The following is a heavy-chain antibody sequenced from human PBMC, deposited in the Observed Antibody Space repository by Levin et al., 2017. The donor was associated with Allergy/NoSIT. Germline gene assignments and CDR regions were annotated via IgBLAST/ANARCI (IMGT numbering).Heavy chain of an antibody. Sequence: GGSLRLSCAASGFTFSSYSMNWVRQAPGKGLEWVSSISSSSSYIYYADSVKGRFTISRDNAKNSLYLQMNSLRAEDTAVYYCARVGIAAAGTYGYWGQGTLVTVSS. J-gene: IGHJ4*02. CDR2: ISSSSSYI. D-gene: IGHD6-13*01. CDR1: GFTFSSYS. V-gene: IGHV3-21*01. CDR3: ARVGIAAAGTYGY.